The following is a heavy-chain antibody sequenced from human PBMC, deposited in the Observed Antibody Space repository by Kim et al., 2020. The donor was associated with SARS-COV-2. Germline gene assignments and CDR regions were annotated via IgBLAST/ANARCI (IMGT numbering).Heavy chain of an antibody. CDR3: AKDKTGAAGRPDAFDV. CDR2: VSPYMGYT. Sequence: ASVKVSCKASGYNFHNYGMNWVRQAPGQGLEWMGWVSPYMGYTNYAQKLEGRVTMTTDKITKTAYMELRSLRFDDTAVYYCAKDKTGAAGRPDAFDVWGQGTMVIVSS. CDR1: GYNFHNYG. D-gene: IGHD2-15*01. V-gene: IGHV1-18*04. J-gene: IGHJ3*01.